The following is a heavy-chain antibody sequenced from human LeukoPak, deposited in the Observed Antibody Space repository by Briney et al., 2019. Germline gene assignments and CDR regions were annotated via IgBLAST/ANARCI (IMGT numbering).Heavy chain of an antibody. CDR1: GFTFGDYA. Sequence: PGRSLRLSSTASGFTFGDYAMSWVRQAPGKGLEWVGFIRSKAYGGTTEYAASVKGRFTISRDDSKSIAYLQMNSLKTADTAVYYCTRKVAARPTAYYFDYWGQGTLVTVSS. CDR3: TRKVAARPTAYYFDY. J-gene: IGHJ4*02. D-gene: IGHD6-6*01. CDR2: IRSKAYGGTT. V-gene: IGHV3-49*04.